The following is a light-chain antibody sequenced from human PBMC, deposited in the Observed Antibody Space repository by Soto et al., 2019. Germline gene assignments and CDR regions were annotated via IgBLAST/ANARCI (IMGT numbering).Light chain of an antibody. CDR2: GAS. Sequence: EIVLTQSPGTLSLSPGERATLSCRASQSVSSSYLAWYQQKPGQAPRLLFYGASSRATGIPDRFRGSGSGTAFPLTISRREPKDFAVYSCQQDGSSPLFTFGPGTKVDIK. J-gene: IGKJ3*01. V-gene: IGKV3-20*01. CDR1: QSVSSSY. CDR3: QQDGSSPLFT.